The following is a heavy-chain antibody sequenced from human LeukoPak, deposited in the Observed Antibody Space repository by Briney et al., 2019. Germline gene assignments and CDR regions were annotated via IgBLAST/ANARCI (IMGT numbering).Heavy chain of an antibody. D-gene: IGHD6-19*01. CDR1: GYTFTSYD. CDR3: ARRAVGNSYYYYMDV. J-gene: IGHJ6*03. Sequence: ASVKVSCKASGYTFTSYDITWVRQVSGQGLEWMGWMNPNSGNTDYAQKFQGRVTITRNTSISTAYMELSSLRSEDTAVYYCARRAVGNSYYYYMDVWGKGTTVTVSS. CDR2: MNPNSGNT. V-gene: IGHV1-8*03.